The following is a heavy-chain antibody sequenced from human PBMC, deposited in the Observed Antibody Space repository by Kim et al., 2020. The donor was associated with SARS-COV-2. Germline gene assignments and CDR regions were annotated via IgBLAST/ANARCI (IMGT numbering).Heavy chain of an antibody. CDR2: INHSGST. Sequence: SETLSLTCAVYGGSFSGYYWSWIRQPPGKGLEWIGEINHSGSTNYNPSLKSRVTISVDTSKNQFSLKLSSVTAADTAVYYCARGGNSAFDIWGQGTMVTV. J-gene: IGHJ3*02. V-gene: IGHV4-34*01. D-gene: IGHD4-4*01. CDR3: ARGGNSAFDI. CDR1: GGSFSGYY.